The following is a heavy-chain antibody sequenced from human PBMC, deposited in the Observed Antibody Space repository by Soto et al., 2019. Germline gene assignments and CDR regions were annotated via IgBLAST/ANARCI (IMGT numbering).Heavy chain of an antibody. J-gene: IGHJ4*02. D-gene: IGHD3-3*01. Sequence: QVQLVQSGAEVKKPGASVKVSCKASGYTFINHAMHWVRQAPGQRLEWMAWINAGNGNTKSSPRFHGRVTITRDTSANTAYMELSSLRSEDTAVYYCARARLWEWLISGGLIDFWGQGTAVTVSS. CDR3: ARARLWEWLISGGLIDF. CDR1: GYTFINHA. CDR2: INAGNGNT. V-gene: IGHV1-3*01.